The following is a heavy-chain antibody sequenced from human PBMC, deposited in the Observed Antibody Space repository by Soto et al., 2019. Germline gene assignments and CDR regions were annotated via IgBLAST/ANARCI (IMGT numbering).Heavy chain of an antibody. D-gene: IGHD1-26*01. CDR2: IKQDGSEK. CDR3: ARGTGGATSSGKDQFDY. CDR1: GFIFGNFW. Sequence: EVQLVESGGGLVQPGGSLRLSCAGSGFIFGNFWMTWVRQAPGKGLEWVANIKQDGSEKYYVDSVKGRVTISRDKVKNSLYRKMKSLRSEDTAVYYCARGTGGATSSGKDQFDYWGQGTLVPVSS. J-gene: IGHJ4*02. V-gene: IGHV3-7*01.